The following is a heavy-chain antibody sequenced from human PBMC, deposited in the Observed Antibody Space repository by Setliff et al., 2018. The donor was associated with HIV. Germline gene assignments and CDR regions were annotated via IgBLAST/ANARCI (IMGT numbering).Heavy chain of an antibody. Sequence: GGSLRLSCAASGFTFSSYSMNWVRQAPGKGLEWVSSISSSSSYIYYADSVKGRFTISRDNAKNSLYLQMNSLRPEDTAVYYCAKDFPPPNGMDVWGQGTTVTVSS. CDR2: ISSSSSYI. CDR1: GFTFSSYS. CDR3: AKDFPPPNGMDV. J-gene: IGHJ6*02. V-gene: IGHV3-21*01.